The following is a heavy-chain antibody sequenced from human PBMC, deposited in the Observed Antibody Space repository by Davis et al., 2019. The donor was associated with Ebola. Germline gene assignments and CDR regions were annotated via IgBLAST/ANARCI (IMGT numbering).Heavy chain of an antibody. V-gene: IGHV3-72*01. CDR1: GFTLSSYN. D-gene: IGHD3-16*01. CDR2: TKNRANSYTT. Sequence: PGGSLRLSCAASGFTLSSYNMNWVRQAPGKGLEWVGRTKNRANSYTTQYAASVRGRFTISRDDSENSLYLQMNSLKTEDTAVYFCAREGDFVYGMDVWGKGTTVTVSS. CDR3: AREGDFVYGMDV. J-gene: IGHJ6*04.